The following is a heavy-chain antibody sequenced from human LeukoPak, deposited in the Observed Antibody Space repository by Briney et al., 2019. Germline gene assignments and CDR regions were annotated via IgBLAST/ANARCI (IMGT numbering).Heavy chain of an antibody. CDR2: INPNSGGT. CDR3: ARRADHFDY. Sequence: ASVRVSCKVSGYTLTELSMHWVRQAPGKGLEWMGRINPNSGGTNYAQKFQGRVTMTRDTSISTAYMELSRLRSDDTAVYYCARRADHFDYWGQGTLVTVSS. V-gene: IGHV1-2*06. CDR1: GYTLTELS. J-gene: IGHJ4*02.